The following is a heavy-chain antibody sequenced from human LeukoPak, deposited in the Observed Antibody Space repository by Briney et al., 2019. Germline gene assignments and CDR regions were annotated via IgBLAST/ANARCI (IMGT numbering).Heavy chain of an antibody. D-gene: IGHD3-22*01. CDR2: ISSSSSYI. CDR3: ARDLTYYYDSSGYEEGYYFDY. Sequence: GGSLRLSCAASGFTFSDYHMSWIRQAPGKGLEWVSSISSSSSYIYYADSVKGRFTISRDNAKNSLYLQMNSLRAEDTAVYYCARDLTYYYDSSGYEEGYYFDYWGQGTLVTVSS. V-gene: IGHV3-11*06. CDR1: GFTFSDYH. J-gene: IGHJ4*02.